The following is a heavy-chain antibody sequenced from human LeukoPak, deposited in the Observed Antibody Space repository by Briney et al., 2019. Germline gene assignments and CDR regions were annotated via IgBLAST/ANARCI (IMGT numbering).Heavy chain of an antibody. CDR2: INPNSGGT. CDR1: GYTFTGYY. V-gene: IGHV1-2*02. Sequence: ASVKVSCKASGYTFTGYYMHWVRQAPGQGLEWMGWINPNSGGTNYAQKFQGRVTMTRDMSTSTVYMDLSSLRSEDTAVYYCARDLSHRYYHSTGYAFDYWGQGTLVTVSS. J-gene: IGHJ4*02. D-gene: IGHD3-22*01. CDR3: ARDLSHRYYHSTGYAFDY.